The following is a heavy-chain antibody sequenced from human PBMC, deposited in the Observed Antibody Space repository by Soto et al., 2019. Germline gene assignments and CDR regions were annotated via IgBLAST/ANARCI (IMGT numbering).Heavy chain of an antibody. CDR3: AKGDWNYKVFDI. CDR1: GFTFDDYA. D-gene: IGHD1-7*01. J-gene: IGHJ3*02. CDR2: ISWNSGSI. V-gene: IGHV3-9*01. Sequence: PGGSLRLSCAASGFTFDDYAMHWVRQAPGKGLEWVSGISWNSGSIGYADSVKGRFTISRDNAKNSLYLQMNSLRAEDTALYYCAKGDWNYKVFDIWGQGTMVTVSS.